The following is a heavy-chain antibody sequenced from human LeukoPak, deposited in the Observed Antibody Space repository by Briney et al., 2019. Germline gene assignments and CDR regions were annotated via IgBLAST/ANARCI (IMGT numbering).Heavy chain of an antibody. CDR1: AYTFTIYD. J-gene: IGHJ3*02. CDR2: MNPNSGNT. D-gene: IGHD4-11*01. CDR3: ARGGLHYDAFDI. Sequence: ASVNVSFKSSAYTFTIYDINWVRQATGQGLEWMGWMNPNSGNTGYAQKFQGRVTMTRDTSISTAYMELSRLRSDDTAVYYCARGGLHYDAFDIWGQGTMVTVSS. V-gene: IGHV1-8*01.